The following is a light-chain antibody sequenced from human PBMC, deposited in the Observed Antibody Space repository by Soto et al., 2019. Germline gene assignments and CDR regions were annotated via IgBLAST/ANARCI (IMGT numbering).Light chain of an antibody. CDR1: QSVSSSY. J-gene: IGKJ3*01. Sequence: EIVLTQSPGTLSLSPGERATLSCRASQSVSSSYLAWYQQKPGQAPRLPIYGASSRATGIPDRFRGSGSGTDFTLTISRLEPGDFAVYYCQQYGSSPLTFGPGTKVDLK. CDR2: GAS. CDR3: QQYGSSPLT. V-gene: IGKV3-20*01.